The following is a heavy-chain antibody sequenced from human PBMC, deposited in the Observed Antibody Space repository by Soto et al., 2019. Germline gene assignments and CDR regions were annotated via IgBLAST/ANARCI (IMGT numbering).Heavy chain of an antibody. CDR2: IYYSGST. Sequence: SEILSLTCTVSGGSISSGGYYWSWIRQHPGKGLEWIGYIYYSGSTYYNPSLKSRVTISVHTSSSQFSLELSSVTAADTAVYYCARGLISGSHYSGGWYYFDSWGQGTQVTVSS. CDR1: GGSISSGGYY. V-gene: IGHV4-31*03. CDR3: ARGLISGSHYSGGWYYFDS. D-gene: IGHD1-26*01. J-gene: IGHJ4*02.